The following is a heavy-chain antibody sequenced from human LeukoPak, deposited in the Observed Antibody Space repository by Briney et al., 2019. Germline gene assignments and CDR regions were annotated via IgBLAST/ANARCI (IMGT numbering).Heavy chain of an antibody. J-gene: IGHJ3*01. CDR3: AGARSYFQRAFDL. V-gene: IGHV1-3*01. CDR2: VSGEMTYT. Sequence: ASVKVSCKASGYTFTGYYMHWVRQAPGQRLEWMGWVSGEMTYTKYSQQFQGRVTITRDTSTSTTYMELSSLRFEDTAVYFCAGARSYFQRAFDLWGQGTLVTVS. CDR1: GYTFTGYY. D-gene: IGHD2/OR15-2a*01.